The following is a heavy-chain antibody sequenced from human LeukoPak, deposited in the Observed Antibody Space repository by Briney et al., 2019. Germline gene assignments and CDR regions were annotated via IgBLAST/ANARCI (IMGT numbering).Heavy chain of an antibody. J-gene: IGHJ5*02. D-gene: IGHD3-22*01. Sequence: GGSLRLSCAASGFTFSSYSMNWVRQAPGKGLEWVSSISSGSSYIYYADSVKGRFTISRDNAKNSLYLQMNSLRAEDTAVYYCAREYYYDSSGYPNWFDPWGQGTLVTVSS. V-gene: IGHV3-21*01. CDR3: AREYYYDSSGYPNWFDP. CDR2: ISSGSSYI. CDR1: GFTFSSYS.